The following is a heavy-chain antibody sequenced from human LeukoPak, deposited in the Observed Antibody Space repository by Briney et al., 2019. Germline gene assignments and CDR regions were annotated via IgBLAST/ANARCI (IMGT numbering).Heavy chain of an antibody. V-gene: IGHV1-8*01. J-gene: IGHJ4*02. Sequence: ASVKVSCKASGYTFTSYDINWVRQATGQGLERMGWMNPNSGNTGYAQKFQGRVTMTRNTSISTAYMELSSLRSEDTAVYYCARALPEKYCSSTSCVIDYWGQGTLVTVSS. D-gene: IGHD2-2*01. CDR1: GYTFTSYD. CDR3: ARALPEKYCSSTSCVIDY. CDR2: MNPNSGNT.